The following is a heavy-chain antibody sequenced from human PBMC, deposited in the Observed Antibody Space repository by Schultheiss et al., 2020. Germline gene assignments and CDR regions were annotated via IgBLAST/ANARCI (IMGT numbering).Heavy chain of an antibody. V-gene: IGHV3-23*01. J-gene: IGHJ4*02. CDR3: ARTYHYDRSGYPFDY. CDR2: ISGSGGST. Sequence: GGSLRLSCAASGFTFSSYAMSWVRQVPGKGLEWVSAISGSGGSTYYADSVKGRFTISRDNSKYTLYLQMNSLGAEDTAVYYCARTYHYDRSGYPFDYWGLGTLVTVSS. D-gene: IGHD3-22*01. CDR1: GFTFSSYA.